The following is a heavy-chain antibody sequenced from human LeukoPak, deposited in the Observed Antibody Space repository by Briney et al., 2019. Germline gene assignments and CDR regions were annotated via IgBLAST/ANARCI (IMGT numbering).Heavy chain of an antibody. CDR3: AREMVGGDSSSWNNWFDP. Sequence: SETLSLTCIVSGGSISSYYWSWIRQPPGKGLEWIGYIYYSGSTNYNPSLKSRVTISVDTSKNQFSLKLTSVTAADTAVYYCAREMVGGDSSSWNNWFDPWGQGTLVTVSS. D-gene: IGHD6-13*01. CDR1: GGSISSYY. V-gene: IGHV4-59*01. J-gene: IGHJ5*02. CDR2: IYYSGST.